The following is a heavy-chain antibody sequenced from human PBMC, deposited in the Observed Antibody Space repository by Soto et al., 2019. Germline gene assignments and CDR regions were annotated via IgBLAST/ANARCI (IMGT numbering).Heavy chain of an antibody. V-gene: IGHV3-15*07. CDR1: GFTFSNAL. CDR2: IKSRADGGAT. CDR3: TTLSSSWSRYWVDC. J-gene: IGHJ4*02. D-gene: IGHD6-13*01. Sequence: SLRLSCAASGFTFSNALMNWVRQAPGKGLEWVGRIKSRADGGATDYAAPVKGRFTISRDDSTDTLYLQMNSMKIEDTAVYYCTTLSSSWSRYWVDCWGQGALVTVSS.